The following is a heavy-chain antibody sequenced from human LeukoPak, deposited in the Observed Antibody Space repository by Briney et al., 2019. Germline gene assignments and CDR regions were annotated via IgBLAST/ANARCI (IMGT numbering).Heavy chain of an antibody. V-gene: IGHV4-30-4*08. CDR1: CGSISSGDYY. D-gene: IGHD3-3*01. CDR2: IYYSGST. CDR3: AGTYYDFTSPFDY. Sequence: SQTLSLTCTASCGSISSGDYYWSWIRQPPGKGLEWIGYIYYSGSTYYNPSLKSRVTISVDTSKNQFSLKLSSVTAADTAVYYCAGTYYDFTSPFDYWGQGTLVTVSS. J-gene: IGHJ4*02.